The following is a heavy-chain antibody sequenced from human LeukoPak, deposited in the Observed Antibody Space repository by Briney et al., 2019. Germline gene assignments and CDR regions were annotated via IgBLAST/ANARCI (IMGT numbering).Heavy chain of an antibody. Sequence: ASVKVSCKASGYTFTSYYMHWVRQAPGQGLEWMGIINPSGGSTSYAQKFQGRVTMTRDTSTSTVYMELSSLRSEDTAVYYCAKPARTDYADYWGQGTLVTVSS. V-gene: IGHV1-46*01. D-gene: IGHD1-14*01. CDR2: INPSGGST. CDR3: AKPARTDYADY. J-gene: IGHJ4*02. CDR1: GYTFTSYY.